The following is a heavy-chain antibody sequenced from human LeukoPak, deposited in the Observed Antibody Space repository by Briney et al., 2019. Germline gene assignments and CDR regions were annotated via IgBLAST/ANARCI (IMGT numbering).Heavy chain of an antibody. CDR3: TELGITMIGGV. CDR1: GFTFSSYE. CDR2: ISSSGSTI. D-gene: IGHD3-10*02. J-gene: IGHJ6*04. Sequence: GSLRLSCAASGFTFSSYEMNWVRQAPGKGLEWVSYISSSGSTIYYADSVKGRFTISRDNAKNSLYLQMNSLRAEDTAVYYCTELGITMIGGVWGKGTTVTISS. V-gene: IGHV3-48*03.